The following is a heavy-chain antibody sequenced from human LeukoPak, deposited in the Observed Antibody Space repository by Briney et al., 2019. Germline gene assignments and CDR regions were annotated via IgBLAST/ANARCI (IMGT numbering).Heavy chain of an antibody. Sequence: GSLRLSCAASGFTVCSKFMRWVRPAPGKGLEWVSVLYSGGSTYYADSVKGRYTISRDNSKNTLDLQKHSRRADDTAVYYGAGSKSSSTGWCDPGGQKTRVTVSS. V-gene: IGHV3-53*01. CDR1: GFTVCSKF. J-gene: IGHJ5*02. CDR2: LYSGGST. CDR3: AGSKSSSTGWCDP. D-gene: IGHD6-6*01.